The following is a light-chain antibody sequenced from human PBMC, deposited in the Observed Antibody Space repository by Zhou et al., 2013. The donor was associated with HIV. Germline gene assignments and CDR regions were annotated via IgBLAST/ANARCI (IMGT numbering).Light chain of an antibody. CDR2: DAS. V-gene: IGKV1-39*01. J-gene: IGKJ4*01. CDR3: QQSYSTPLT. CDR1: QSISNY. Sequence: DIQMTQSPASLSASVGDRVTISCRASQSISNYLNWYQQKPGKAPKLLIYDASNLETGVPSRFSGSGSGTDFTLTISSLQPEDFATYYCQQSYSTPLTFGGGTKVEIK.